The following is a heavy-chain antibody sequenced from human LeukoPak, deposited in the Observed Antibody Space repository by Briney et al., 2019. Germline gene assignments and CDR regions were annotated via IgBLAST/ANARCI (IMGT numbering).Heavy chain of an antibody. V-gene: IGHV4-59*08. D-gene: IGHD1-26*01. CDR1: GGSMSSYY. Sequence: SETLPLTCTVSGGSMSSYYWSWIRQPPGKGLEWIGYIYYSGSTKYNPSLKSRVTISVDTSKNQFSLKLSSVTAADTAVYYCARHTHTSGSYYRGDFDYWGQGTLVTVSS. CDR3: ARHTHTSGSYYRGDFDY. J-gene: IGHJ4*02. CDR2: IYYSGST.